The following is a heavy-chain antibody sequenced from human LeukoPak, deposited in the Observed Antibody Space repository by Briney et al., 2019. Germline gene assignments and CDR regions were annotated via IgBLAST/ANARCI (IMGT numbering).Heavy chain of an antibody. D-gene: IGHD3-10*01. CDR2: IYYSGIT. J-gene: IGHJ5*02. Sequence: SETLSLTCTVSGGSISSSGYYWGWIRQSPGEGLEWIGNIYYSGITYYNPSLKSRVTISVDTSKNQFSLKLSSVTAADTAVYYCARDDEGSYGSGSYYNRNHNWFDPWGQGTLVTVSS. V-gene: IGHV4-39*07. CDR1: GGSISSSGYY. CDR3: ARDDEGSYGSGSYYNRNHNWFDP.